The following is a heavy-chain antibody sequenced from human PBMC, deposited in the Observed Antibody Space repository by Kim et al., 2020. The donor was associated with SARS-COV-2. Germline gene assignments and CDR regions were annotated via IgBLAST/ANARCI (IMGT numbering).Heavy chain of an antibody. D-gene: IGHD3-10*01. V-gene: IGHV3-53*01. CDR2: IYSGGTT. CDR1: GFTVSNNY. CDR3: ARGGLGVNLDY. Sequence: AGSLRLSCAASGFTVSNNYMSWVRQAPGKGLEWVSVIYSGGTTEYADSVKGRFTIARDTSKNTLFLQMNSLRADDTAVYYCARGGLGVNLDYWGQGTLVTVSS. J-gene: IGHJ4*02.